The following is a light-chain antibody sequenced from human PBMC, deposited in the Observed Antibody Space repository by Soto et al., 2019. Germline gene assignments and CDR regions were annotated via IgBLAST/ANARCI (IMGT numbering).Light chain of an antibody. J-gene: IGKJ1*01. Sequence: EVVMTQSPGTLSVSPGERVTLSCRASQSVSSNLAWYQQKPGQTPRLLIYGASTRVTGIPARFSGSGSGTEFTLTIRSLQSEDFAVYYCQQYNNWPPWTFGQGTKVEIK. V-gene: IGKV3-15*01. CDR1: QSVSSN. CDR2: GAS. CDR3: QQYNNWPPWT.